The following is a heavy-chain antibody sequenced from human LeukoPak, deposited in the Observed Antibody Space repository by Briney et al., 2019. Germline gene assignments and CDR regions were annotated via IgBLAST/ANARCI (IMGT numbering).Heavy chain of an antibody. CDR2: VTAGGDIT. D-gene: IGHD3-3*01. Sequence: GGSLRLSCAASAFTFNNYVMKWVRQAPGKGLEWVSGVTAGGDITSYADSVKGRFTISRDNSKNTLYLQMNSLRADDTAVYYCVSGFLSSPLGVLDYWGQGTLVTVSS. CDR1: AFTFNNYV. J-gene: IGHJ4*02. V-gene: IGHV3-23*01. CDR3: VSGFLSSPLGVLDY.